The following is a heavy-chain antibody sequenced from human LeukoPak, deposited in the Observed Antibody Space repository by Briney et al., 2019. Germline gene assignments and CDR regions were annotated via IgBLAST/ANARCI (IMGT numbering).Heavy chain of an antibody. V-gene: IGHV3-30-3*01. J-gene: IGHJ4*02. Sequence: PGRSLRLSCAASGFTFSSYAMHWVRQAPGKGLEWVAVISYDGSNKYYADSVKGRFTISRDNSKHTLYLQMNSLRAEDTAVYYCARDYYDSSGYYAYWGQGTLVTVSS. CDR2: ISYDGSNK. D-gene: IGHD3-22*01. CDR1: GFTFSSYA. CDR3: ARDYYDSSGYYAY.